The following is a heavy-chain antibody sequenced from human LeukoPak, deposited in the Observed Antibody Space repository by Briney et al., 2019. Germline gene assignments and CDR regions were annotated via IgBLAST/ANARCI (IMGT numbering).Heavy chain of an antibody. Sequence: GASVKVSCKASGGTFSSYAISWVRQAPGQGLEWMGGIIPIFGTANYAQKFQGRVTITADESTSTACMELSSLRSEDTAVYYCARDRYSGSYALYYYYGMDVWGQGTTVTVSS. CDR1: GGTFSSYA. CDR3: ARDRYSGSYALYYYYGMDV. J-gene: IGHJ6*02. CDR2: IIPIFGTA. D-gene: IGHD1-26*01. V-gene: IGHV1-69*01.